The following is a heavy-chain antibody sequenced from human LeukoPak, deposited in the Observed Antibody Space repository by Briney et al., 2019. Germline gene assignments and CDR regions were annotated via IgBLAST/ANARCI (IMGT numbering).Heavy chain of an antibody. Sequence: ASVKVSCKASGYTFTVYYMHWVRQAPGQGLEWMGWINPNSGGTNYAQKFQGWVTMTRDTSISTAYMELSRLRSDDTAVYYCARGLMVYSGYEEEYYFDYWGQGTLVTVSS. CDR1: GYTFTVYY. J-gene: IGHJ4*02. CDR3: ARGLMVYSGYEEEYYFDY. V-gene: IGHV1-2*04. D-gene: IGHD5-12*01. CDR2: INPNSGGT.